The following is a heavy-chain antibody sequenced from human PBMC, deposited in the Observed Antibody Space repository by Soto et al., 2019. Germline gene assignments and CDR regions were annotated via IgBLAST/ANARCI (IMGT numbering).Heavy chain of an antibody. CDR3: ARSDCTSTSCYVVWFDP. CDR2: ISGSSSYI. Sequence: EVQLVESGGGLVKPGGSLRLSCAASGFSFSNYGMNWVGQAPGKGLEWVSSISGSSSYISYADSVKGRFTISIDNAKNSVYRQMNSPRAEDTAVYYCARSDCTSTSCYVVWFDPWGQGTLVTVSS. CDR1: GFSFSNYG. V-gene: IGHV3-21*01. J-gene: IGHJ5*02. D-gene: IGHD2-2*01.